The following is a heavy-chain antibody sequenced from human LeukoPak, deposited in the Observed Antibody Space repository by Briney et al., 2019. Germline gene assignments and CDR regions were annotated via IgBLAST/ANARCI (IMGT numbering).Heavy chain of an antibody. J-gene: IGHJ4*02. D-gene: IGHD3-22*01. CDR3: AKDLVYDSSGYSLFDY. CDR2: ISGSGGST. Sequence: GGSLRLSCAASGFTFSSYAVSWVRQAPGKGLEWVSAISGSGGSTYYADSVKGRFTISRDNSKNTLYLQMNSLRAEDTAVYYCAKDLVYDSSGYSLFDYWGQGTLVTVSS. CDR1: GFTFSSYA. V-gene: IGHV3-23*01.